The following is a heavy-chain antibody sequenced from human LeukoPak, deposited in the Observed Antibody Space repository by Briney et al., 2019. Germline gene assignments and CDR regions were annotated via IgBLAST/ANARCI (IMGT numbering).Heavy chain of an antibody. J-gene: IGHJ6*02. CDR1: GGTFSSYA. Sequence: SVKVSCKASGGTFSSYAISWVRQAPGPGLEWMGRIIPILGIANYAQKFQGRVTITADKSTSTAYMELSSLRSEDTAVYYCARSYDSSGYYPIYYGMDVWGQGTTVTVSS. D-gene: IGHD3-22*01. CDR2: IIPILGIA. V-gene: IGHV1-69*04. CDR3: ARSYDSSGYYPIYYGMDV.